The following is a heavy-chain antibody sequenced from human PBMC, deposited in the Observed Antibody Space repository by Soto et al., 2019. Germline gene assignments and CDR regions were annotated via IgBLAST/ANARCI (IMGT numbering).Heavy chain of an antibody. Sequence: GASAKVSSKASRYTVSIYDIIGVRKATGQGLEWMGWMNPSTGNTDSAEKFQGRLTMTRNTSISTVYMELSSLSFEDTAVYYCARGRIIVAGGFVRRGQGTLVSV. CDR1: RYTVSIYD. J-gene: IGHJ5*02. V-gene: IGHV1-8*02. CDR2: MNPSTGNT. CDR3: ARGRIIVAGGFVR. D-gene: IGHD6-19*01.